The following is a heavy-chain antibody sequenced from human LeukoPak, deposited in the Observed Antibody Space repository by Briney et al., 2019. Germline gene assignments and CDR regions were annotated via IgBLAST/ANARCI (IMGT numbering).Heavy chain of an antibody. J-gene: IGHJ4*02. CDR1: GFTFSSYW. Sequence: GGSLRLSCAASGFTFSSYWMHWVCQAPGKGLVWVSRINSDGSSTIYADSVKGRFTISRDNAKNTLYLQMNSLRAEDTAVYYCAKERDPVLRFLEWLSGDFDYWGQGTLVTVSS. CDR3: AKERDPVLRFLEWLSGDFDY. CDR2: INSDGSST. V-gene: IGHV3-74*01. D-gene: IGHD3-3*01.